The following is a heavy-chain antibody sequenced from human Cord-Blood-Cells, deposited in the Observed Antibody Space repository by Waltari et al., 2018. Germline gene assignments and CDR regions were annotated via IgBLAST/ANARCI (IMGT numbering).Heavy chain of an antibody. CDR2: ISYDGSNK. J-gene: IGHJ6*02. D-gene: IGHD1-7*01. Sequence: QVQLVESGGGVVQPGRSLRLSCAASGFTFSSYGMHWVRQAPGQGLEWVAVISYDGSNKYYADSVKGRFTISRDNSKNTLYLQMNSLRAEDTAVYYCAKGRTGTTWGYYYYGMDVWGQGTTVTVSS. V-gene: IGHV3-30*18. CDR3: AKGRTGTTWGYYYYGMDV. CDR1: GFTFSSYG.